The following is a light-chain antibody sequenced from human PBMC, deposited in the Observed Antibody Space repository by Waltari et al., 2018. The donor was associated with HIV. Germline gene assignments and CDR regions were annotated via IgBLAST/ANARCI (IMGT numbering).Light chain of an antibody. CDR3: SSYTSSSTRV. CDR1: XRXVGGYNY. J-gene: IGLJ3*02. CDR2: XXX. Sequence: XLXXPXXXXGSPGQXIXXXXXGTXRXVGGYNYVSWYQQHPGKAPKLMIXXXXXRPSGVSNRXXXSKXGXTASLTISGLQAEDEADYYCSSYTSSSTRVFGGGTNLTVL. V-gene: IGLV2-14*01.